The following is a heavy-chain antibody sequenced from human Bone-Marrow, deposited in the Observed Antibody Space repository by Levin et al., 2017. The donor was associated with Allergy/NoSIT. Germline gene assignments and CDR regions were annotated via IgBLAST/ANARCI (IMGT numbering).Heavy chain of an antibody. D-gene: IGHD3-9*01. Sequence: GESLKISCVASGLNFSNYALHWVRQAPGRGLEWVAVISFDGNNQYYADSVKGRFTISRDNSKSTLYLQVNSLRAEDTALYYCARDGSTYYDILTGYYKGDDYYCMDVWGQGTSVAVSS. V-gene: IGHV3-30-3*01. CDR3: ARDGSTYYDILTGYYKGDDYYCMDV. J-gene: IGHJ6*02. CDR2: ISFDGNNQ. CDR1: GLNFSNYA.